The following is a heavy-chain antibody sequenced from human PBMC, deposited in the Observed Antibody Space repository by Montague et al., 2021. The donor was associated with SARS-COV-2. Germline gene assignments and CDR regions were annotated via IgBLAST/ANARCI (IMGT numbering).Heavy chain of an antibody. CDR2: IYNTGRT. V-gene: IGHV4-61*08. Sequence: SETLSLTCTVSGGSVTSGDYYWTWIRQPPGKGLEWIGYIYNTGRTXYNPSLKSRDTISMDTSKNQFSLKVDSVSAADTAVYYCATEMPAYDVFDIWGQGTMVTVSS. J-gene: IGHJ3*02. CDR1: GGSVTSGDYY. D-gene: IGHD2-2*01. CDR3: ATEMPAYDVFDI.